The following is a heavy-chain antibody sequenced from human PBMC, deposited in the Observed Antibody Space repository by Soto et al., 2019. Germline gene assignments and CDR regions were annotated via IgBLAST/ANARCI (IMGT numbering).Heavy chain of an antibody. V-gene: IGHV4-59*01. CDR3: ARALVEVAHAKLWFDP. D-gene: IGHD3-9*01. CDR1: GGSISSYY. Sequence: PSETLSLTCTVSGGSISSYYWSWIRQPPGKGLEWIGYIYYSGSTNYNPSLKSRVTISVDTSKNQFSLKLSSVTAADTAVYYCARALVEVAHAKLWFDPWGQGTLVTVSS. J-gene: IGHJ5*02. CDR2: IYYSGST.